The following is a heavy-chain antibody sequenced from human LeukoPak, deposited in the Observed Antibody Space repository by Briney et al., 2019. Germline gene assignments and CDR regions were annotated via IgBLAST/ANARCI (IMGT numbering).Heavy chain of an antibody. CDR3: ARDYSSSWTPKYFQH. Sequence: GGSLRLSCAASGLTFSSYEMNWVRQAPGKGLEWVSYISSSGSTIYYADSVKGRFTISRDNAKNSLYLQMNSLRAEDTAVYYCARDYSSSWTPKYFQHWGPGTLVTVSS. J-gene: IGHJ1*01. CDR1: GLTFSSYE. CDR2: ISSSGSTI. V-gene: IGHV3-48*03. D-gene: IGHD6-13*01.